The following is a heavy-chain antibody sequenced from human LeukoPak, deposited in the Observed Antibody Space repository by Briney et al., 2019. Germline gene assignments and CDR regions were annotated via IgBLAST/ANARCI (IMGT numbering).Heavy chain of an antibody. CDR2: INPNSGGT. J-gene: IGHJ6*03. Sequence: GASVKVSCKASGYTFTGYYMHWVRQAPGQGLEWMEWINPNSGGTNYAQKFQGRVTMTRDTSISTAYMELSRLRSDDTAVYYCARDALEQQSTPLYYYYYMDVWGKGTTVTVSS. CDR3: ARDALEQQSTPLYYYYYMDV. D-gene: IGHD6-13*01. V-gene: IGHV1-2*02. CDR1: GYTFTGYY.